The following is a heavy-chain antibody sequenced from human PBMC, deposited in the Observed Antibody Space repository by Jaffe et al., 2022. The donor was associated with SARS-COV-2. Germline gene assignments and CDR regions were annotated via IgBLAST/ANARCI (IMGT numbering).Heavy chain of an antibody. Sequence: EVQLVESGGGLVQPGGSLRLSCAASGFTFSSYWMSWVRQAPGKGLEWVANIKQDGSEKYYVDSVKGRFTISRDNAKNSLYLQMNSLRAEDTAVYYCARGVPKGGYYFDYWGQGTLVTVSS. J-gene: IGHJ4*02. CDR3: ARGVPKGGYYFDY. CDR1: GFTFSSYW. V-gene: IGHV3-7*01. CDR2: IKQDGSEK. D-gene: IGHD5-12*01.